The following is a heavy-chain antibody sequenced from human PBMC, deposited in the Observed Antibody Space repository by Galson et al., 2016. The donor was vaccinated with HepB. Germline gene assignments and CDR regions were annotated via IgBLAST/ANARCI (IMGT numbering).Heavy chain of an antibody. J-gene: IGHJ4*02. V-gene: IGHV3-23*01. CDR2: ISGSGESI. CDR3: ARGLPFHSSGWYFDS. CDR1: GHTSGYTFSYYA. Sequence: SLRLSCAASGHTSGYTFSYYAMTWVRQAPGKGLERVSTISGSGESIFYADSVTGRFTISRDNSKSTLLLQMNSLRDADTAVYYCARGLPFHSSGWYFDSWGQGILVTVSS. D-gene: IGHD6-19*01.